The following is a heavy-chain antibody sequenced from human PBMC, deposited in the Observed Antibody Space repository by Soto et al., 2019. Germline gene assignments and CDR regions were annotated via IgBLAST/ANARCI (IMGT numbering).Heavy chain of an antibody. V-gene: IGHV2-5*02. Sequence: QITLKESGPTLVKPTQTLTLTCTFSGFSLSTSGVGVGWIRQPPGKALEWLALIYWDDDKRYSPSLKSRLTITKDTSKNQVVLTMTNMDPVDTAIYYCAHSKGSGWYQLVDYWGQGTLVTVSS. CDR2: IYWDDDK. CDR1: GFSLSTSGVG. D-gene: IGHD6-19*01. CDR3: AHSKGSGWYQLVDY. J-gene: IGHJ4*02.